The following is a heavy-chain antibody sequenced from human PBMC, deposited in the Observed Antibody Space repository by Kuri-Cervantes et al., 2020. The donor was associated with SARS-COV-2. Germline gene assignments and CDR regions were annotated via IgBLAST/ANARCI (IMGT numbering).Heavy chain of an antibody. CDR1: GGSISSYY. CDR2: IYYSGST. CDR3: ARGPGHYDFWSGDYYYYYMDV. Sequence: SETLSLTCTVSGGSISSYYWSWIRQPPGKGLEWIGYIYYSGSTNYNPSLKSRVTISVDTSKNQFSLKLSSVTAADTAVYYCARGPGHYDFWSGDYYYYYMDVWGKGNTVNV. D-gene: IGHD3-3*01. V-gene: IGHV4-59*08. J-gene: IGHJ6*03.